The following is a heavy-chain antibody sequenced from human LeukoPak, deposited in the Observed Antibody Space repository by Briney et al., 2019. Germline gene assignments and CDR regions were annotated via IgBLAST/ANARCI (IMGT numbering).Heavy chain of an antibody. Sequence: ASVKVSCKTSGYSFILYGISWVRQAPGQGPEWMGWISTSTGDTKYTQKFQGRVTLTTDTSTSTAYMELSSLRSEDTAVYYCARGPSLFAPFDPWGQGTLVTVSS. CDR2: ISTSTGDT. V-gene: IGHV1-18*01. CDR3: ARGPSLFAPFDP. D-gene: IGHD3-3*02. J-gene: IGHJ5*02. CDR1: GYSFILYG.